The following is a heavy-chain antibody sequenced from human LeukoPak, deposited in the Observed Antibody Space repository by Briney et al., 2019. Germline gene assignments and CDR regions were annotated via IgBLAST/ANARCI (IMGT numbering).Heavy chain of an antibody. CDR3: ARRVTGPYYYYYMDV. CDR1: GYNFTSYW. Sequence: GESLKISCKGSGYNFTSYWIGWVRQMPGKGLAWMGIIYPGDSDTRYSPSFQGQVTISADKSISTAYLQWSSLKASDTAMYYCARRVTGPYYYYYMDVWGKGTTVTVSS. D-gene: IGHD1-20*01. J-gene: IGHJ6*03. V-gene: IGHV5-51*01. CDR2: IYPGDSDT.